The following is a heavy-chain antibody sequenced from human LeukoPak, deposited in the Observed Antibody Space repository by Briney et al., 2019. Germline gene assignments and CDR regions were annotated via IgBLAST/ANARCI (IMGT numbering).Heavy chain of an antibody. J-gene: IGHJ3*02. D-gene: IGHD5-24*01. CDR3: ARGGDSMAAFDI. Sequence: SVKVSCKASGGTFSSYAISWVRQAPGQGLEWMGRIISILGIANYAQKFQGRVTITADKSTSTAYMELSSLRSEDTAVYYCARGGDSMAAFDIWGQGTMVTVSS. CDR1: GGTFSSYA. V-gene: IGHV1-69*04. CDR2: IISILGIA.